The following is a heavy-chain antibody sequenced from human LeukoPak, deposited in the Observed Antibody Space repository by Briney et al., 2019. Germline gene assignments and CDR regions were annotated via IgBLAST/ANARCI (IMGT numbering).Heavy chain of an antibody. CDR3: AKLFESGTYNNFFHY. CDR2: IYSGGRT. J-gene: IGHJ4*02. V-gene: IGHV3-53*01. D-gene: IGHD3-10*01. CDR1: GFTVSRNY. Sequence: GGSLRLSCAASGFTVSRNYMSWVRQAPGKGLEWVSVIYSGGRTYYADSVQGRFTISRDNSKNTLYLQMNSLRPEDTAIYYCAKLFESGTYNNFFHYWGQGTLVTVFS.